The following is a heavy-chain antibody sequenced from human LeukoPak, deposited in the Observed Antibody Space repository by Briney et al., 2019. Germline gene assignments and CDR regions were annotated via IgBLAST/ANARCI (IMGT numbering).Heavy chain of an antibody. CDR2: ISGSGGST. CDR3: AKGWYGSGSYYNVGRRYYGMDV. J-gene: IGHJ6*02. D-gene: IGHD3-10*01. CDR1: GFTFSSYA. Sequence: TGGSLRLSCAASGFTFSSYAMSWVRQAPGKGLEWVSAISGSGGSTYYADSVKGRFTISRDNSKNTLYLQMNGLRAEDTAVYYCAKGWYGSGSYYNVGRRYYGMDVWGQGTTVTVSS. V-gene: IGHV3-23*01.